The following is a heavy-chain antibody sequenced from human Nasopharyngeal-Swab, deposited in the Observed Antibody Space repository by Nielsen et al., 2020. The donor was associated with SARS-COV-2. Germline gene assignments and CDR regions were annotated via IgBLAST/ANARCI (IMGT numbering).Heavy chain of an antibody. V-gene: IGHV3-23*01. CDR3: AKDDRRSQWLVDYYYGMDV. Sequence: GESLKISCAASRLTSSSYAMSWVRQAPGKGLEWVSAISGSGGSTYYADSVKGRFTISRDNSKNTLYLQMNSLRAEDTAVYYCAKDDRRSQWLVDYYYGMDVWGQGTTVTVSS. J-gene: IGHJ6*02. D-gene: IGHD6-19*01. CDR2: ISGSGGST. CDR1: RLTSSSYA.